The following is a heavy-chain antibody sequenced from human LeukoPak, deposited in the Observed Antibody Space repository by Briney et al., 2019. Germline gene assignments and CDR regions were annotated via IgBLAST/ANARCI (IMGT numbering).Heavy chain of an antibody. D-gene: IGHD2-2*01. V-gene: IGHV4-34*12. Sequence: SETLSLTCAVSDYSLTNHDLIWIRQPPGKGVAWIGEIVNTCSTNSIPTFKSRVTISIDMSKNQFFMSLTAATAPDTAVYYCARGPASVHPWGQGTLVTVSS. CDR2: IVNTCST. CDR1: DYSLTNHD. CDR3: ARGPASVHP. J-gene: IGHJ5*02.